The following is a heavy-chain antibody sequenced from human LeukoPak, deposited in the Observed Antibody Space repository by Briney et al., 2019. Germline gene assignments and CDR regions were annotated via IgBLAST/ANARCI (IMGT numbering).Heavy chain of an antibody. Sequence: GGSLRLSCAASGFTFSSYAMSWVRQAPGKGLEWVSVISGSAGSTYYADSVKGRFTISRDNSKNTLYLQMNSLRAEDTAVYYCGSLTYYYGSGKENDYWGQGTLVTVSS. CDR1: GFTFSSYA. CDR3: GSLTYYYGSGKENDY. CDR2: ISGSAGST. V-gene: IGHV3-23*01. J-gene: IGHJ4*02. D-gene: IGHD3-10*01.